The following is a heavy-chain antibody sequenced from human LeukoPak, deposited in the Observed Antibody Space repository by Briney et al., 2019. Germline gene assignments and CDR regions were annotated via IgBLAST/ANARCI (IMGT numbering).Heavy chain of an antibody. CDR2: IKSKTDGGTT. D-gene: IGHD3-22*01. V-gene: IGHV3-15*07. Sequence: GGSLRLSCAASGFTFSNAWMNWVRQAPGKGLEWVGRIKSKTDGGTTDYAAPVKGRFTISRDDSKNTLYLQMNSLKTEDTAVYYCTALPYYYDSSGYFDYWGQGTLVTVSS. J-gene: IGHJ4*02. CDR1: GFTFSNAW. CDR3: TALPYYYDSSGYFDY.